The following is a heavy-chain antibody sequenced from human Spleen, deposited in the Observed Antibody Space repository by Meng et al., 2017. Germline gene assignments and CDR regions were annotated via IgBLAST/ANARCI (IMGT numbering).Heavy chain of an antibody. CDR2: IKQDGSEK. CDR1: GFTFSSYW. CDR3: AQARGYSYGYWLDY. V-gene: IGHV3-7*01. Sequence: GESLKISCAASGFTFSSYWMSWVRQAPGKGLEWVANIKQDGSEKYYVDSVKGRFTISRDNSKNTLYLQMNSLRAEDTAVYYCAQARGYSYGYWLDYWGQGTLVTVSS. J-gene: IGHJ4*02. D-gene: IGHD5-18*01.